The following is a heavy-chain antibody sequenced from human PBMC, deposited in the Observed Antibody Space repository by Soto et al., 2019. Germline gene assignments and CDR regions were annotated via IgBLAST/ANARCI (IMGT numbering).Heavy chain of an antibody. CDR3: ARDGGGATFDY. J-gene: IGHJ4*02. Sequence: QVQLVQSGAEVRKPGSSVKVSCEASGGTFSSYALNWMRQAPGQGLEWMGGIIPLFGTTTYAEKFQGRVTITADDTTRTAFLELSSLTSEDTAMYYCARDGGGATFDYWGQGTLVTVSS. D-gene: IGHD1-26*01. CDR2: IIPLFGTT. V-gene: IGHV1-69*12. CDR1: GGTFSSYA.